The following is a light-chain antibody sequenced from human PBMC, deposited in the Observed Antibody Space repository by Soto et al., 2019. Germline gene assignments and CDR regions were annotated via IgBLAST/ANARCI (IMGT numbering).Light chain of an antibody. CDR3: QYCDDYSWT. Sequence: DIQMTQSPSTLSASVGDRVTITGRASQSITEGLAWYQQKPGKAPKFLIYTASNLEGGVPSRFSGSGSGTEFTLTISSVQPDDFATYYCQYCDDYSWTFGQGTKVEIK. CDR2: TAS. V-gene: IGKV1-5*03. CDR1: QSITEG. J-gene: IGKJ1*01.